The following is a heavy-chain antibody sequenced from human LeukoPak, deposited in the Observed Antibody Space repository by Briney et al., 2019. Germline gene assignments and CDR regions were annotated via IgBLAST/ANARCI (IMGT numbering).Heavy chain of an antibody. J-gene: IGHJ4*02. Sequence: ASVKVSCKASGYTFTSYAMHWVRQAPGQRLEWMGWINAGNGNTKYSQKFQGRVTITRDTSASTAYMELSSPRSEGTAVYYCAATRYSSGWSALAAFDYWGQGTLVTVSS. D-gene: IGHD6-19*01. CDR1: GYTFTSYA. CDR2: INAGNGNT. CDR3: AATRYSSGWSALAAFDY. V-gene: IGHV1-3*01.